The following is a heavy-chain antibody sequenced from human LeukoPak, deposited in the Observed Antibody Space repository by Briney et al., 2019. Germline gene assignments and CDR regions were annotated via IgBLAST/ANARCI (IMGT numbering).Heavy chain of an antibody. D-gene: IGHD5-24*01. Sequence: SETLSLPCSVSGGPMWRLHGRWLRQPPGKGLEWIGYIYYSGSTNYNPSLKSRVTISVDTSKNQFSLKLSSVTAAAPAVYYCARRQRWLQLVFAYWGQGTLVTVSS. V-gene: IGHV4-59*11. CDR3: ARRQRWLQLVFAY. CDR1: GGPMWRLH. CDR2: IYYSGST. J-gene: IGHJ4*02.